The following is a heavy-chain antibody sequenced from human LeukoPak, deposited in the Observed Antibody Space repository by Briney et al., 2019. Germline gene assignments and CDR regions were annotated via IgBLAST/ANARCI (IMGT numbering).Heavy chain of an antibody. CDR1: GASISSNY. D-gene: IGHD1-26*01. CDR2: MYTSGNT. V-gene: IGHV4-4*07. J-gene: IGHJ4*02. CDR3: ANGANSGSYFED. Sequence: SETLSLTCTVSGASISSNYWSWIRKPAGQGLEWIGRMYTSGNTHYSPSLKSRVTMSVDTSKNQFSLNLTSVTAADTAVYYCANGANSGSYFEDWGQGTLVTVSS.